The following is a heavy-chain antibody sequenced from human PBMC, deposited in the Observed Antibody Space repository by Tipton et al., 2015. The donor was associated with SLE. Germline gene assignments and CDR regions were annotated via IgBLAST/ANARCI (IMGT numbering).Heavy chain of an antibody. D-gene: IGHD2-21*01. CDR1: GYSIRSGYY. CDR2: IYHRGSP. J-gene: IGHJ2*01. Sequence: LRLSCTVSGYSIRSGYYWGWIRQPPGKGLEWIGSIYHRGSPYYNPSLKSRVTISVDTSKNQFSLKLSSVTAADTAVYYCARSGHIVVVLLGYFDVWGRGTLVAVSS. CDR3: ARSGHIVVVLLGYFDV. V-gene: IGHV4-38-2*02.